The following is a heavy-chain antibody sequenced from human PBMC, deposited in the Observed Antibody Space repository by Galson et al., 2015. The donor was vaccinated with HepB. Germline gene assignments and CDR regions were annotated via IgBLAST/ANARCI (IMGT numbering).Heavy chain of an antibody. J-gene: IGHJ6*03. CDR3: ARVAGIVPAAIEAGDYNYYYMDV. D-gene: IGHD2-2*01. V-gene: IGHV4-61*02. CDR1: GASISSRSYY. CDR2: IYTSGST. Sequence: TLSLTCTVSGASISSRSYYWSWIRQPAGKGLEWIGRIYTSGSTNYNPSLKSRVTMSQDTSKNQFSLKLTSVTAADTAVYYCARVAGIVPAAIEAGDYNYYYMDVWGKGTTVTVSS.